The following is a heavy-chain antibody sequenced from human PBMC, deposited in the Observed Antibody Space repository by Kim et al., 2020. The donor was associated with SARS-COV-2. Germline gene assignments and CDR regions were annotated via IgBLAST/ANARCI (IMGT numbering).Heavy chain of an antibody. D-gene: IGHD3-22*01. Sequence: GGSLRLSCAASGFTFSSYSMNWVRQAPGKGLEWVSSISSSSSYIYYSDSVKGRFTISRDNANNSLYLQMNSLRAEDTAVYYCARVRDSHYYDSSGPLTDSWGQGTLVSASP. CDR2: ISSSSSYI. CDR3: ARVRDSHYYDSSGPLTDS. CDR1: GFTFSSYS. J-gene: IGHJ4*02. V-gene: IGHV3-21*01.